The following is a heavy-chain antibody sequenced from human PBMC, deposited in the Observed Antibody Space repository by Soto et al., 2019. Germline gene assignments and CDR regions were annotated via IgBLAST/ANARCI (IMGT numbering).Heavy chain of an antibody. J-gene: IGHJ5*01. D-gene: IGHD1-26*01. CDR3: AHRVSYSDYYDEEWFDS. CDR1: GFSLNNGGVG. CDR2: IYWDNDR. Sequence: QITLKESGPTLVEPTETLTLTCSFSGFSLNNGGVGVGWFRQAPGKALECLGIIYWDNDRRYNPSLKKRLTITKDANRNQVTLTMSYMEPDDTGTSYCAHRVSYSDYYDEEWFDSWGQGTPVTVS. V-gene: IGHV2-5*02.